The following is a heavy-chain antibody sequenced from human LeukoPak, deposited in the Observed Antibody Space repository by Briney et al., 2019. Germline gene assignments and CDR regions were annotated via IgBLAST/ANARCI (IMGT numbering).Heavy chain of an antibody. J-gene: IGHJ4*02. CDR2: FIPRFGTT. CDR3: ARQHCAGGTCYDDRGFFDF. Sequence: GASVKVSCKASGGTFSTDAINWIRQAPGQGLEWMGGFIPRFGTTFYAQKFQGRVTLVADKPTNAAFMEVSSLTSDDTAVYYCARQHCAGGTCYDDRGFFDFWGQGTLVTVSS. V-gene: IGHV1-69*06. CDR1: GGTFSTDA. D-gene: IGHD2-15*01.